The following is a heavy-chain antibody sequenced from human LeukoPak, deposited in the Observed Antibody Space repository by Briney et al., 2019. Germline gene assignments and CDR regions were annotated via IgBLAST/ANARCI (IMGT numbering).Heavy chain of an antibody. CDR1: GYTFTGYY. V-gene: IGHV1-2*02. Sequence: ASVKVSCKASGYTFTGYYMHWVRQAPGQGLEWMGWINPNGGGTNYAQKFQGRVTMTRDTSISTAYMELSRLRSDDTAVYYCACGYYDFWNRAWFDPWGQGTLVTVSS. J-gene: IGHJ5*02. D-gene: IGHD3-3*01. CDR3: ACGYYDFWNRAWFDP. CDR2: INPNGGGT.